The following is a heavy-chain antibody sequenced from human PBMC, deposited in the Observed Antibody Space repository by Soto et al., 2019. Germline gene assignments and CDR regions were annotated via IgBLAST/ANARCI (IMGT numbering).Heavy chain of an antibody. CDR1: GGSFSGYY. J-gene: IGHJ4*02. CDR3: ARGGAYSSSWYWVRADFDS. V-gene: IGHV4-34*01. D-gene: IGHD6-13*01. Sequence: QVHLQQWGAGLLKPSETLSLTCAVYGGSFSGYYWSWIRQPPRKGLGWMGEINTSGSSNYNPALKSRATISVDKSKTHCSVELSSVTAADTAVYYCARGGAYSSSWYWVRADFDSWGQGTLVTVSS. CDR2: INTSGSS.